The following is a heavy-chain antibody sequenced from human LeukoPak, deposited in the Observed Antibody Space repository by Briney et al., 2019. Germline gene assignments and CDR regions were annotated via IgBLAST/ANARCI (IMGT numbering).Heavy chain of an antibody. J-gene: IGHJ3*02. Sequence: SETLSLTCAVYGGSFSGYFWSWIRQPPGKGLEWIGEINHSGSTNYNPSLKSRVTISVDTSKNQFSLKLTSVTAADTAVYYCARGPYKYDGSGAFDIWGQGTMVTVSS. D-gene: IGHD3-22*01. CDR3: ARGPYKYDGSGAFDI. CDR2: INHSGST. V-gene: IGHV4-34*01. CDR1: GGSFSGYF.